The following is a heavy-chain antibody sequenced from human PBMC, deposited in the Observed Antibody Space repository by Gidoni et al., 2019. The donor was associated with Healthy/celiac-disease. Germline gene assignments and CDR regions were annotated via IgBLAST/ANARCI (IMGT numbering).Heavy chain of an antibody. CDR1: GFPFSSYG. CDR2: ISYDGSNK. D-gene: IGHD3-22*01. CDR3: GYDSSGYYYSGAFDI. Sequence: QVQLVESGGGVVQPGRSLRLSCAASGFPFSSYGMHWVRQAPGKGLEWVAVISYDGSNKYYADSVKGRFTISRDKSKNTLYLQMNSLRAEDTAVYYCGYDSSGYYYSGAFDIWGQGTMVTVSA. J-gene: IGHJ3*02. V-gene: IGHV3-30*03.